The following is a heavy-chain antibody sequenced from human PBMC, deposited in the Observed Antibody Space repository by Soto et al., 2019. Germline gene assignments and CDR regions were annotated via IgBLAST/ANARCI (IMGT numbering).Heavy chain of an antibody. CDR2: INSDGSSI. J-gene: IGHJ6*02. D-gene: IGHD5-18*01. V-gene: IGHV3-74*01. Sequence: EVQLVESGGGLVQPGGSVRLSCAASKFTITSYWMHWVRQAPGKELVWVSRINSDGSSISYADAVKGRFTISRDNAKNRLYLQMNSLRVEDTAVYYCAREVSHGYVLRGMDVWGQGTTVTVFS. CDR1: KFTITSYW. CDR3: AREVSHGYVLRGMDV.